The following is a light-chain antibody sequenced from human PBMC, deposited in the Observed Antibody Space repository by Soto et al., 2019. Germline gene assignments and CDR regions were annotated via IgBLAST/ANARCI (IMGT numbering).Light chain of an antibody. Sequence: DIQMTQSPSSLSAFVGDRVTITCRASQDIRNDLGWYQQKLGKAPKRLIYAASSLQSGVPSRFSGSGSGTEFTLSIISLQPEDFATYYCLQHNSFPYTFGQGSKLEIK. CDR1: QDIRND. CDR3: LQHNSFPYT. J-gene: IGKJ2*01. V-gene: IGKV1-17*01. CDR2: AAS.